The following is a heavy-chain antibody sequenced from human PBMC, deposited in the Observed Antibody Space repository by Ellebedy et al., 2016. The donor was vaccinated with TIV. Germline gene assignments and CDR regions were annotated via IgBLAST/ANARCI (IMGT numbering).Heavy chain of an antibody. V-gene: IGHV3-48*04. Sequence: PGGSLRLSCVASGFTFSSHSMNWVRQAPGKGLEWVSFITGTTRVIYYADSVQGRFTISRDNAKNSLYLQRNSLRAEDTAVYYCARGGGCFGDSCYYADFWGQGTLVTVSS. CDR1: GFTFSSHS. J-gene: IGHJ4*02. D-gene: IGHD2-21*01. CDR2: ITGTTRVI. CDR3: ARGGGCFGDSCYYADF.